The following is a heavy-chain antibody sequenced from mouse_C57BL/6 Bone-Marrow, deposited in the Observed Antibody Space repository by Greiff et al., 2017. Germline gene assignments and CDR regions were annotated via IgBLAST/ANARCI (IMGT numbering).Heavy chain of an antibody. V-gene: IGHV5-12*01. CDR1: GFTFSDYY. CDR2: ISNGGGST. Sequence: EVQLVESGGGLVQPGGSLKLSCAASGFTFSDYYMYWVRQTPEKRLEWVAYISNGGGSTYYPDTVKGRFTISRDNAKNTLYLQMSRLKSEDTAMYYCARHFRDGYYVLYWYFDVWGTGTTVTVSS. D-gene: IGHD2-3*01. J-gene: IGHJ1*03. CDR3: ARHFRDGYYVLYWYFDV.